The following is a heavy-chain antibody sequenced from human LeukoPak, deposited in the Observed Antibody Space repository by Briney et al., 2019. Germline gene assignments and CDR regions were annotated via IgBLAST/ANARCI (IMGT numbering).Heavy chain of an antibody. Sequence: ASVKVSCKASGYSFTGYYMHWVRQAPGQGLEWMGWINPNSGVTNYAQKFQGRVTMTRDTSISTAYMELSWLRSDDTAVYYCARDLLGVIDFDYWGQGTLVTVSS. V-gene: IGHV1-2*02. CDR2: INPNSGVT. CDR3: ARDLLGVIDFDY. J-gene: IGHJ4*02. CDR1: GYSFTGYY. D-gene: IGHD3-16*02.